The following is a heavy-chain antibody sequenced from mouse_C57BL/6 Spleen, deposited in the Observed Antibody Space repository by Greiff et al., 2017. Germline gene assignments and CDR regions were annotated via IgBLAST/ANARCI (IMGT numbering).Heavy chain of an antibody. CDR3: ARYYGSSEAMDY. V-gene: IGHV1-81*01. CDR1: GYTFTSYG. Sequence: VQLQQSGAELARPGASVKLSCKASGYTFTSYGISWVKQRTGQGLEWIGEIYPRSGNTYYNEKFKGKATLTADKSSSTAYVELRSLTSEDSAVYFCARYYGSSEAMDYWGQGTSVTVSS. CDR2: IYPRSGNT. J-gene: IGHJ4*01. D-gene: IGHD1-1*01.